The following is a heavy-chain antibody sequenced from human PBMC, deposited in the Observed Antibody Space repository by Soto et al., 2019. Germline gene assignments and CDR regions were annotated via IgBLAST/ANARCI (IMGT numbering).Heavy chain of an antibody. D-gene: IGHD3-22*01. J-gene: IGHJ4*02. CDR2: IKQDGSEK. CDR1: GFTFSSYW. CDR3: ARVGHYYDSSGYYPEFFSSFDY. V-gene: IGHV3-7*03. Sequence: EVQLVESGGGLVQPGGSLRLSCAASGFTFSSYWMSWVRQAPGKGLEWVANIKQDGSEKYYVDSVKGRFTISRDNAKNSLYLQMNSLRAEDTAVYYCARVGHYYDSSGYYPEFFSSFDYWGQGTLVTVSS.